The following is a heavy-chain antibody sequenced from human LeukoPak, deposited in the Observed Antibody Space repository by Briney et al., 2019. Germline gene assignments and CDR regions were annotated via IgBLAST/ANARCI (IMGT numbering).Heavy chain of an antibody. CDR1: EFSVGSNY. V-gene: IGHV3-66*01. J-gene: IGHJ4*02. CDR3: ARDIVYGSGSYSYYFDY. CDR2: IYSGGST. Sequence: PGGSLRLSCAASEFSVGSNYMTWVRQAPGKGLEWVSLIYSGGSTYYADSVKGRFTISRDNSKNTLYLQMNSLRAEDTAVYYCARDIVYGSGSYSYYFDYWGQGTLDTVSS. D-gene: IGHD3-10*01.